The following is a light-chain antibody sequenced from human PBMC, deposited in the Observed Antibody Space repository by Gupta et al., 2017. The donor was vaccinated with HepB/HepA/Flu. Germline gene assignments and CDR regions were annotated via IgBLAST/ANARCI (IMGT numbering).Light chain of an antibody. Sequence: DIQMTQSPSSLSASVGDRVTITCRASQSISSYLNWYQQKPGKVPKLLIYAASSLQSGVPSRFSGSGSGTDFTLTISSLQPEDFATYYCQQNYSTPRTFGQGTKLEIK. V-gene: IGKV1-39*01. CDR2: AAS. CDR3: QQNYSTPRT. CDR1: QSISSY. J-gene: IGKJ2*01.